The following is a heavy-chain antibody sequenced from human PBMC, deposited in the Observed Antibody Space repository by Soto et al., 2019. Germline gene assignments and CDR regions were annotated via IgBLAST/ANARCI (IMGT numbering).Heavy chain of an antibody. CDR1: GGSIINSGYY. J-gene: IGHJ6*02. V-gene: IGHV4-31*03. D-gene: IGHD3-16*01. CDR2: IYYSGET. CDR3: ARDRGGENYYYGMDV. Sequence: QVQLQQSGPGLVKASQTLSLTCTVSGGSIINSGYYWNWIRQHPGKGLEWVGYIYYSGETSYNPSIKSRLTISVDTSKNRFSLNLSSVTAADTAVYYCARDRGGENYYYGMDVWGQGTTVTVSS.